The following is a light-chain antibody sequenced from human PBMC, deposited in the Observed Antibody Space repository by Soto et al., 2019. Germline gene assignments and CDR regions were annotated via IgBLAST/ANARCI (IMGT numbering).Light chain of an antibody. CDR3: QQRGTL. Sequence: EIVLTQSPGTLSLSPGERATLSCRASQSVGRNLAWYQQKPGQAPRLLIYDASNRATGIPARFSGSGSGTDFTLTISSLEPEDFAVYYCQQRGTLFGPGTKVDIK. CDR1: QSVGRN. CDR2: DAS. J-gene: IGKJ3*01. V-gene: IGKV3-11*01.